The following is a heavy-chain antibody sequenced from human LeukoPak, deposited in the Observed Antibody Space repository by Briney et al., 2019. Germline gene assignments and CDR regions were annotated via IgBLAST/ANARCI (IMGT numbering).Heavy chain of an antibody. CDR1: GGTFSSYA. CDR3: AREGVDDSSGYHTIDY. CDR2: IIPIFGTA. J-gene: IGHJ4*02. V-gene: IGHV1-69*05. D-gene: IGHD3-22*01. Sequence: SVKVSCKASGGTFSSYAISWVRQAPGQGLEWMGGIIPIFGTANYAQKFQGRVTITTDESTSTAYMELRSLRSDDTAVYYCAREGVDDSSGYHTIDYWGQGTLVTVSS.